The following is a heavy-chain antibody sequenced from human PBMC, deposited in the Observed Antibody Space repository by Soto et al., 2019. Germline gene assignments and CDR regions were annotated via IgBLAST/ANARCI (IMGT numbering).Heavy chain of an antibody. CDR3: AKATDGSIAVAGTSYYYYGMDV. CDR2: ISGSGGST. Sequence: GGSLRLSCAASGFTFSSYAMSWVRQAPGKGLEWVSAISGSGGSTYYADSVKGRFTISRDNSKNTLYLQMNSLRAEDTAVYYCAKATDGSIAVAGTSYYYYGMDVWGQGTTVTVSS. V-gene: IGHV3-23*01. J-gene: IGHJ6*02. D-gene: IGHD6-19*01. CDR1: GFTFSSYA.